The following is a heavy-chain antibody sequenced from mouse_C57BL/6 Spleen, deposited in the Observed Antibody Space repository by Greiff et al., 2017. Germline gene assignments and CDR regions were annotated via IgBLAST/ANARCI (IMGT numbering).Heavy chain of an antibody. V-gene: IGHV1-66*01. CDR3: ARGYSYAMDY. J-gene: IGHJ4*01. Sequence: QVQLQQSGPELVKPGASVKISCKASGYSFTSYYIHWVKQRPGQGLEWIGWIYPGRGNTKYNEKFKGKATLTADTSSSTAYMQLSSLTSEDSAVYYCARGYSYAMDYWGQGTSVTVSS. D-gene: IGHD2-14*01. CDR1: GYSFTSYY. CDR2: IYPGRGNT.